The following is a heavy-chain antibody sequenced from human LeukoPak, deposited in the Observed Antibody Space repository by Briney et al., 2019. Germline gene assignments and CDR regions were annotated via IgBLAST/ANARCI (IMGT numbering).Heavy chain of an antibody. CDR2: IYYSGST. CDR3: ARSALVVGATIDAFDI. D-gene: IGHD1-26*01. CDR1: GGSISSYY. V-gene: IGHV4-59*01. Sequence: KPSETLSLTCTVSGGSISSYYWSWIRQPPGKGLEWFGYIYYSGSTNYNPSLKSRVTISVDTSKNQFSLKLSSVTAADTAVYYCARSALVVGATIDAFDIWGQGTMVTVSS. J-gene: IGHJ3*02.